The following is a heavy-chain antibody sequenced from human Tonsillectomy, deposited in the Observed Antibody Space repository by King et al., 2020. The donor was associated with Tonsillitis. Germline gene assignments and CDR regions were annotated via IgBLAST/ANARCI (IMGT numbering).Heavy chain of an antibody. CDR1: GGSFSGYY. CDR3: ARARGSDPFDI. Sequence: VQLQQWGAGLLKPSETLSLTCAVYGGSFSGYYWSWIRQPPGKGLEWIGEINHSGSTNYNPSLKSRVTISVDTSKNQFSLKLSSVTAADTAVYYFARARGSDPFDIWGQGTMVTVSS. D-gene: IGHD3-10*01. V-gene: IGHV4-34*01. CDR2: INHSGST. J-gene: IGHJ3*02.